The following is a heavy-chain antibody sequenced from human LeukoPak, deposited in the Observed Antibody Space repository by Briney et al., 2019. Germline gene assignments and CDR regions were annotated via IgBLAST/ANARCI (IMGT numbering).Heavy chain of an antibody. Sequence: GASVKVSCKASGHTFTNYGITWVRQAPGQGLEWMGWMNPNSGNTGYAQRFQGRVTITGNTSISTAYMELSSLRSEDTAVYYCARAYSSGLIDYWGQGTLVTVSS. V-gene: IGHV1-8*03. CDR1: GHTFTNYG. D-gene: IGHD6-19*01. CDR2: MNPNSGNT. CDR3: ARAYSSGLIDY. J-gene: IGHJ4*02.